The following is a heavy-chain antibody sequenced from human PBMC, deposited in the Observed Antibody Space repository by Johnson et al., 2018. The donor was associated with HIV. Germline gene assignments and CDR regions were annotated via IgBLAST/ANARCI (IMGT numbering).Heavy chain of an antibody. CDR3: ASRSYGYVRHAFDI. Sequence: MQLVESGGGLVKPGGSLRLSCAASGFIFSDYYMSWIRQAPERGLEWVSYISSGGGTIYCADSVKGRFTISRDNAKNSLYLQMNSLRAEDTAVYYCASRSYGYVRHAFDIWGQGTMVTVSS. V-gene: IGHV3-11*04. CDR1: GFIFSDYY. CDR2: ISSGGGTI. J-gene: IGHJ3*02. D-gene: IGHD5-18*01.